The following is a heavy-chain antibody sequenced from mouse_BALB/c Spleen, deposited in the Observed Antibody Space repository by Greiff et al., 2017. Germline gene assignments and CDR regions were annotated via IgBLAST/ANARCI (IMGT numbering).Heavy chain of an antibody. CDR3: ARWVSPFYYAMDY. Sequence: VQLQQSGAELVKPGASVKLSCTASGFNIKDTYMHWVKQRPEQGLEWIGRIDPANGNTKYDPKFQGKATITADTSSNTAYLQLSSLTSEDTAVYYCARWVSPFYYAMDYWGQGTSVTVSS. CDR1: GFNIKDTY. V-gene: IGHV14-3*02. J-gene: IGHJ4*01. D-gene: IGHD2-1*01. CDR2: IDPANGNT.